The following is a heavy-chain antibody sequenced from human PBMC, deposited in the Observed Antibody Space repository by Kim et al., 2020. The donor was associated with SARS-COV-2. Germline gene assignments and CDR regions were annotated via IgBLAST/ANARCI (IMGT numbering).Heavy chain of an antibody. V-gene: IGHV1-46*01. J-gene: IGHJ6*02. D-gene: IGHD3-10*01. CDR3: ARQLLWFGELYYGMDV. Sequence: FQGRVTMTRDTSTSTVYMELSSLRSEDTAVYYCARQLLWFGELYYGMDVWGQGTTVTVSS.